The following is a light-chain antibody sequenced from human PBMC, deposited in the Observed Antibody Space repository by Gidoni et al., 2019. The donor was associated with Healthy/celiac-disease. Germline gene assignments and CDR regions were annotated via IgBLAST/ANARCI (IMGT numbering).Light chain of an antibody. CDR1: QGTSSY. V-gene: IGKV1-8*01. CDR3: QQYYSYPPCS. J-gene: IGKJ2*04. Sequence: AIRMTQSPSSFSASTGDRVTITCRASQGTSSYLAWYQQKPGKAPKLLIYAASTLQSGVPSRFSGSGSGTDFTITISCLQSEDFATYYCQQYYSYPPCSFGQGTKLEIK. CDR2: AAS.